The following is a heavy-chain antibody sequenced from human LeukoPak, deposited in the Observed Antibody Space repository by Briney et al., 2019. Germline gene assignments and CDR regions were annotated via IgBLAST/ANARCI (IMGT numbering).Heavy chain of an antibody. D-gene: IGHD5-12*01. CDR2: IKSKTDGGTT. Sequence: PGGSLRLSCAASGFTFSNAWMSWVRQAPGKGLEWVGRIKSKTDGGTTDYAAPVKGRFTISRDDSKNTLYLQMNSLKTEDTAVYYCTTGWGYDPLFDYWGQGTLVTVSS. CDR1: GFTFSNAW. J-gene: IGHJ4*02. CDR3: TTGWGYDPLFDY. V-gene: IGHV3-15*01.